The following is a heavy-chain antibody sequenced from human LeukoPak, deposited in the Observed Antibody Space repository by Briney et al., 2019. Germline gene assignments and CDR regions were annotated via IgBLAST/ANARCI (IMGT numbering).Heavy chain of an antibody. Sequence: SETLSLTCTVSGGSISSSSYYWGWIRQPPGKGLEWIGSIYYSGSTYYNPSLKSRVTISVDTSENQFSLKLSSVTAADTAVYYCARDSAGYYYDSSGYSHDAFDIWGQGTMVTVSS. CDR2: IYYSGST. CDR1: GGSISSSSYY. J-gene: IGHJ3*02. V-gene: IGHV4-39*07. D-gene: IGHD3-22*01. CDR3: ARDSAGYYYDSSGYSHDAFDI.